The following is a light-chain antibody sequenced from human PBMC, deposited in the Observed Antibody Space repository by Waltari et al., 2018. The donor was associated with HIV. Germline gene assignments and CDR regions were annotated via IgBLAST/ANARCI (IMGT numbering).Light chain of an antibody. J-gene: IGKJ4*01. CDR3: QQRSNWPPLT. CDR2: DAS. V-gene: IGKV3-11*01. CDR1: QSVSSY. Sequence: EIVLTQSPATLSLSPGERATLSCRASQSVSSYLAWYQQKPGQAPRLLIYDASNRATGIPARFSGSVSGTDFTLTISSLEPEDFAVYYCQQRSNWPPLTFGGGTKVEIK.